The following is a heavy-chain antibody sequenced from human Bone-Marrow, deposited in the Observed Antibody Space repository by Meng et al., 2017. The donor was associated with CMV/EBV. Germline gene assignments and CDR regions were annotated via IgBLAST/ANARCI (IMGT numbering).Heavy chain of an antibody. CDR2: ISAYNGNT. CDR1: GYTFTSYG. J-gene: IGHJ6*02. Sequence: ASVKVSCKASGYTFTSYGISWVRQAPGQGLEWMGWISAYNGNTNYAQKLQGRVTMTTDTSTSTAYMELRSLRSDDTAVYYCARDMKYYDFWSGYYLGYYYYGMDVWGQGTTVTVSS. D-gene: IGHD3-3*01. CDR3: ARDMKYYDFWSGYYLGYYYYGMDV. V-gene: IGHV1-18*01.